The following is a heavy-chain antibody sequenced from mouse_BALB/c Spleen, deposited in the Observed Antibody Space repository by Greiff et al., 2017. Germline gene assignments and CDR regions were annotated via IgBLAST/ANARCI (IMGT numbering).Heavy chain of an antibody. CDR1: GYAFSSYW. CDR2: IYPGDGDT. Sequence: QVHVKQSGAELVRPGSSVKISCKASGYAFSSYWMNWVKQRPGQGLEWIGQIYPGDGDTNYNGKFKGKATLTADKSSSTAYMQLSSLTSEDSAVYFCARHSFYGSSPWCAYWGQGTLVTVSA. V-gene: IGHV1-80*01. J-gene: IGHJ3*01. CDR3: ARHSFYGSSPWCAY. D-gene: IGHD1-1*01.